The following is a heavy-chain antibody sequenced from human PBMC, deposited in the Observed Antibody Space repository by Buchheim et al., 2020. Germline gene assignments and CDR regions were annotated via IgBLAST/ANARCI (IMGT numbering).Heavy chain of an antibody. V-gene: IGHV4-39*07. D-gene: IGHD4-17*01. CDR3: ARDYSVTGHLFDY. CDR1: GDSISSSSYY. J-gene: IGHJ4*02. CDR2: IYYSGST. Sequence: QLQLQESGPGLVKPSETLSLTCTVSGDSISSSSYYCGWIRQPPGKGLEWIGSIYYSGSTYYNPSLKSRVTISVDTSTNQFSLKLSSVTAADTAVYYCARDYSVTGHLFDYWGQGAL.